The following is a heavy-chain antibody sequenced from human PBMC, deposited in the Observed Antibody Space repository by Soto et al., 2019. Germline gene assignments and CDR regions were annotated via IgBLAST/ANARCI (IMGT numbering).Heavy chain of an antibody. J-gene: IGHJ4*02. CDR3: ARRPLGQWLAPDF. Sequence: QVQLVQSGAEVKKPGASVKVSCKTSGYTFTSYYIHWVRQAPGQGLEWMGIINPGAGGTSYAHKFQGRVSMTRDTSTSTVYMELSSLRSEDTAVYFCARRPLGQWLAPDFWGQGTLVTVSS. V-gene: IGHV1-46*01. CDR1: GYTFTSYY. D-gene: IGHD6-19*01. CDR2: INPGAGGT.